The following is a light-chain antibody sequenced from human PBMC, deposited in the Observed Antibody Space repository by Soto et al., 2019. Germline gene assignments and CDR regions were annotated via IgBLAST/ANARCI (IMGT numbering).Light chain of an antibody. CDR1: QAISSY. CDR3: QQLNSYPWT. J-gene: IGKJ1*01. Sequence: DIPLTQSPSFLSASVGDRVTITCRASQAISSYLAWFQQRPGKAPKVLIYAASTLQSGVPSRFSGSGSGTEFTLTMSSLQPEDFATYFCQQLNSYPWTCGQGLKVEIK. V-gene: IGKV1-9*01. CDR2: AAS.